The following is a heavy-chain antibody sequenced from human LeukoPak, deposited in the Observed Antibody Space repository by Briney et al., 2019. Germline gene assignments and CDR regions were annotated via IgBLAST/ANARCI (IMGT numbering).Heavy chain of an antibody. Sequence: GGSLRLSCGASGFTSSNYWMHWVRQAPGKGLVWVSHINSYGSITTYADSVKGRFTISRDNAKNSLYLQMNSLRDEDTAVYYCARGRGLTLSYHYFDYWGQGTLVTVSS. CDR3: ARGRGLTLSYHYFDY. V-gene: IGHV3-74*01. D-gene: IGHD3-10*01. CDR1: GFTSSNYW. J-gene: IGHJ4*02. CDR2: INSYGSIT.